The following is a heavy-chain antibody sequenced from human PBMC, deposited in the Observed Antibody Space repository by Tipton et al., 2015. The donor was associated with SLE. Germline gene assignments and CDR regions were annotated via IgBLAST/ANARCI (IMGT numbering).Heavy chain of an antibody. CDR1: GFTVSSNY. J-gene: IGHJ4*02. CDR3: AKDRRAAAGLDY. CDR2: ISWNSGSI. Sequence: SPRLSCAASGFTVSSNYMSWVRQAPGKGLEWVSGISWNSGSIGYADSVKGRFTISRDNAKNSLYLQMNSLRAEDTALYYCAKDRRAAAGLDYWGQGTLVTVSS. D-gene: IGHD6-13*01. V-gene: IGHV3-9*01.